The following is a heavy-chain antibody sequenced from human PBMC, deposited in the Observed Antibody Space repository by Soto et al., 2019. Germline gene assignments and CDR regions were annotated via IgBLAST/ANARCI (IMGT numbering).Heavy chain of an antibody. Sequence: QVQLVQSGAEVKKPGASVKVSCKAFGYTFTSYGITWVRQAPGQRLEWMGWTNAYNDNTNLAQKVQGRVTLTTDTSTNTAYMELRSLRSDDTVVYYCAREPRAILGVATDLGVWGQGTTVTVSS. D-gene: IGHD3-3*01. CDR2: TNAYNDNT. CDR1: GYTFTSYG. J-gene: IGHJ6*02. CDR3: AREPRAILGVATDLGV. V-gene: IGHV1-18*01.